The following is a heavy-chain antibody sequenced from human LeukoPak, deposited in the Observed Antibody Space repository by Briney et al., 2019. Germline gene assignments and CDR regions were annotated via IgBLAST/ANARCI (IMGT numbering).Heavy chain of an antibody. D-gene: IGHD5-12*01. CDR3: ARAGYSGYERDYYGMDV. V-gene: IGHV3-30-3*01. CDR1: EFTFSSYA. Sequence: PGGSLRLSCAASEFTFSSYAMHWVRQAPGKGLEWVAVISYDGSNKYYADSVKGRFTISRDNAKNTLYLQMNSLRAEDTAVYYCARAGYSGYERDYYGMDVWGKGTTVTVSS. J-gene: IGHJ6*04. CDR2: ISYDGSNK.